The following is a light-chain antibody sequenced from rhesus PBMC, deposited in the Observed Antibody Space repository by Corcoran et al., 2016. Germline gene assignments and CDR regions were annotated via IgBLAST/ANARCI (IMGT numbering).Light chain of an antibody. J-gene: IGKJ4*01. CDR1: QGISSW. V-gene: IGKV1-22*01. Sequence: DIQMTQSPSSLSASVGDTVTITCRASQGISSWLAWYQQKPGNAPKLLIYKASSLQSGVPSRFSGSGSWTDFTLTISSLQSEDFATYYCQQYSSRPLTFGGGTKVELK. CDR2: KAS. CDR3: QQYSSRPLT.